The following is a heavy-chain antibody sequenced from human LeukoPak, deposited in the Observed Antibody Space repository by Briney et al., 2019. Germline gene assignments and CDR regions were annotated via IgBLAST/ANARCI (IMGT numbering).Heavy chain of an antibody. D-gene: IGHD6-13*01. Sequence: GGSLRLSCAASGFTFSSYAMSWVRQAPGKGLEWVSVISGSGGSTYYAGSVKGRFTIPRDNSKNTLYLQMNSLRAEDTAVYYCAKDHRPGIAAAGTGGFDYWGQGTLVTVSP. CDR2: ISGSGGST. CDR3: AKDHRPGIAAAGTGGFDY. J-gene: IGHJ4*02. V-gene: IGHV3-23*01. CDR1: GFTFSSYA.